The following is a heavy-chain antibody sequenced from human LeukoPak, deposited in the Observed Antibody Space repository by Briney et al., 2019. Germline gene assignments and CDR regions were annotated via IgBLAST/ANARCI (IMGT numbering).Heavy chain of an antibody. CDR1: GGSVSSSSDY. Sequence: SETLSLTCTVSGGSVSSSSDYWSWIRQPAGKGLEWIGRIYTSGSTNYNPSLKSRVTMSVDTSKNQFSLKLSSVTAADTAVYYCAREVDDSSSWVADYWGQGTLVTVSS. J-gene: IGHJ4*02. CDR3: AREVDDSSSWVADY. V-gene: IGHV4-61*02. D-gene: IGHD6-13*01. CDR2: IYTSGST.